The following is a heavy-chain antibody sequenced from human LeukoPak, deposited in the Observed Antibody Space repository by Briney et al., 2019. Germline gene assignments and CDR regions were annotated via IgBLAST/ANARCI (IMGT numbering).Heavy chain of an antibody. CDR3: ARVPGGDYYYYYMDV. J-gene: IGHJ6*03. V-gene: IGHV1-69*05. D-gene: IGHD3-16*01. CDR2: IIPIFGTA. Sequence: ASVKVSCKASGGTFSSYAISWVRQAPGQGLEWMGWIIPIFGTANYAQKFQGRVTITTDESTSTAYMELSSLRSEDTAVYYCARVPGGDYYYYYMDVWGKGTTVTVSS. CDR1: GGTFSSYA.